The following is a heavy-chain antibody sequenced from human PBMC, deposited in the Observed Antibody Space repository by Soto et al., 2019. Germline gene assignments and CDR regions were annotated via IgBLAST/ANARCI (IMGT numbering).Heavy chain of an antibody. CDR1: CYTFTSYG. CDR2: ISAYNGNT. V-gene: IGHV1-18*01. CDR3: ARDLIAAAGDGFDY. Sequence: SVKVSWKASCYTFTSYGISWVRQAPGQGLEWMGWISAYNGNTNYAQKLQGRVTMTTDTSTSTAYMELRSLRSDDTAVYYCARDLIAAAGDGFDYWGQGTLVTVSS. J-gene: IGHJ4*02. D-gene: IGHD6-13*01.